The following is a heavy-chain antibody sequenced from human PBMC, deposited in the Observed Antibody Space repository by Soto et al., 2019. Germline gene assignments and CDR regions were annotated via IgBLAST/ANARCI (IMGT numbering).Heavy chain of an antibody. CDR3: ARDLGGVYTAMVTAFDY. V-gene: IGHV3-33*01. D-gene: IGHD5-18*01. Sequence: GGSLRLSCAASGFTFSSYGMHWVRQAPGKGLEWVAVIWYDGSNKYYADSVKGRFTISRDNSNNRLYLRMNSLRAEDTAVYYCARDLGGVYTAMVTAFDYWGQGTLVTVSS. CDR2: IWYDGSNK. J-gene: IGHJ4*02. CDR1: GFTFSSYG.